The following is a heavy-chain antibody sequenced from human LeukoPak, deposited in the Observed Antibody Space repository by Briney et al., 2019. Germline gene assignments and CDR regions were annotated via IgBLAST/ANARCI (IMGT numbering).Heavy chain of an antibody. CDR2: TSYDGSSK. CDR1: GFTFSSYA. CDR3: AKDLGVHWRVPYYSDF. D-gene: IGHD6-19*01. J-gene: IGHJ4*02. V-gene: IGHV3-30*18. Sequence: PGRSLRLSCAASGFTFSSYAMHWVRQAPGKGLEWVAVTSYDGSSKYYADSVKGRFTISRDNSKNTLYLQMSSLRPEDTAVYYCAKDLGVHWRVPYYSDFWGQGTLVTVSS.